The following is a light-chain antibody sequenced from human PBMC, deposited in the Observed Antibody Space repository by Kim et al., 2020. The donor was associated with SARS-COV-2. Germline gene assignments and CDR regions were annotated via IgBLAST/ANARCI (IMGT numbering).Light chain of an antibody. V-gene: IGLV4-69*01. CDR3: QTWGTGKGV. CDR1: SGHSNYA. Sequence: QLVLTQSPSASASLGASVKLTCTLSSGHSNYAIAWHQQQPEKGPRYLMKLNSDGSHTKGDGIPDRFSGSSSGAERYITISSLQSEDEADYYCQTWGTGKGVFGGGTQLTVL. CDR2: LNSDGSH. J-gene: IGLJ3*02.